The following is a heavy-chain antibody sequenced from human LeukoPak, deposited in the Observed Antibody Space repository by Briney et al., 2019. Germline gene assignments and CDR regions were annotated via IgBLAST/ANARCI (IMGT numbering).Heavy chain of an antibody. Sequence: GGSLRLSCAASGFSVSTNFMSWVRQAPGKGLEWVSSFYRGGSTRYVDSVKGRFTTSRDHSKNTMYLQMNSLRVEDTAVYYCARYSDSSGYTQGAFDIWGQGTMVTVS. CDR3: ARYSDSSGYTQGAFDI. V-gene: IGHV3-66*02. D-gene: IGHD3-22*01. CDR2: FYRGGST. J-gene: IGHJ3*02. CDR1: GFSVSTNF.